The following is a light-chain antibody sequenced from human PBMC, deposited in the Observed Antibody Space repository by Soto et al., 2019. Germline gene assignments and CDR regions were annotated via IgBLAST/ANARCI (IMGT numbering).Light chain of an antibody. J-gene: IGKJ3*01. Sequence: DIQMTQSPSSLSASVGERVTITCRAVQGITNQLNWYQQKPGKAPKLLIYAASSLQSGVPSRFSGSGSETDFTLTISSLQSEDFATYYCQQSYSAPFTFGPGTKVDIK. CDR1: QGITNQ. V-gene: IGKV1-39*01. CDR2: AAS. CDR3: QQSYSAPFT.